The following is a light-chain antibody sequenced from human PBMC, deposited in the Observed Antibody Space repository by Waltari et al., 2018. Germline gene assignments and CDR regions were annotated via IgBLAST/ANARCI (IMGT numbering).Light chain of an antibody. J-gene: IGKJ2*01. V-gene: IGKV1-39*01. CDR2: SAS. CDR3: QQSYTTPYT. Sequence: DIQMTQSPSSLSASIGDRVTITCRASQTINNYLNWYQQRPGKAPNLVIYSASSLESGVLSRFSGSGSGTDFTLIISSLQPEDFATYYCQQSYTTPYTFGPGPGWRSN. CDR1: QTINNY.